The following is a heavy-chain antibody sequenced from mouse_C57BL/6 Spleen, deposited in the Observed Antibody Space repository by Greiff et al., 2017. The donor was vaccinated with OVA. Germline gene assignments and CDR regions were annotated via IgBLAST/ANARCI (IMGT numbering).Heavy chain of an antibody. V-gene: IGHV1-82*01. CDR2: IYPGDGDT. Sequence: QVQLKESGPELVKPGASVKISCKASGYAFSSSWMNWVKQRPGKGLEWIGRIYPGDGDTNYNGKFKGKATLTADKSSSTAYMHLSSLTSEDSAVYFCAAQAGGFAYWGQGTLVTVSA. D-gene: IGHD3-2*02. J-gene: IGHJ3*01. CDR3: AAQAGGFAY. CDR1: GYAFSSSW.